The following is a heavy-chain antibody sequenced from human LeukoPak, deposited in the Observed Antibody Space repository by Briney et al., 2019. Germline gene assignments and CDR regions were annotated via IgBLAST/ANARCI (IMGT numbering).Heavy chain of an antibody. V-gene: IGHV4-59*01. CDR3: AREKVYYYDSSGYSEGFDY. Sequence: SETLSLTCTVSGGSISSYYWSWIRQPPGKSLGWIGYIYYSGSTNYNPSLKSRVTISVDTFKNQFSLKLSSVTAADTAVYYCAREKVYYYDSSGYSEGFDYWGQGTLVTVSS. D-gene: IGHD3-22*01. CDR2: IYYSGST. J-gene: IGHJ4*02. CDR1: GGSISSYY.